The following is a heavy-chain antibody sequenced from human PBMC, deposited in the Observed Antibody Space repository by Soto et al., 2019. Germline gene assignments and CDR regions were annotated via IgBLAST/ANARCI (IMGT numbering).Heavy chain of an antibody. CDR2: ISYDGSNK. CDR3: AKDSSQIYYYYMAV. Sequence: QVQLVESGGGVVQPGRSLRLSCAASGFTFSSYGIHWVRQAPGKGLEWVAVISYDGSNKYYADSVKGRFIISRDNSKNTLYLQMNSVRAEDTAVYYCAKDSSQIYYYYMAVWGKGTTVTVSS. D-gene: IGHD6-13*01. J-gene: IGHJ6*03. CDR1: GFTFSSYG. V-gene: IGHV3-30*18.